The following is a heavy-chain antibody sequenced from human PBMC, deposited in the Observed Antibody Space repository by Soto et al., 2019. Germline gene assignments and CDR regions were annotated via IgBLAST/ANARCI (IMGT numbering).Heavy chain of an antibody. CDR2: IYSGGST. Sequence: GGSLRLSCAASGFTVSSNYMSWVRQAPGKGLEWVSVIYSGGSTYYADSVKGRFTISRDNSKNTLYLQMNSLRAEDTAVYYCARAGYYCGSGSYYPFDYWGQGTLVTVSS. V-gene: IGHV3-66*01. D-gene: IGHD3-10*01. J-gene: IGHJ4*02. CDR1: GFTVSSNY. CDR3: ARAGYYCGSGSYYPFDY.